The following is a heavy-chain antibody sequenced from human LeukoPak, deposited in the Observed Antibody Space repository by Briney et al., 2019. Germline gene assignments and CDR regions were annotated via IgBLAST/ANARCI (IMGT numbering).Heavy chain of an antibody. CDR2: IIPIFGTA. J-gene: IGHJ6*03. D-gene: IGHD2-2*01. CDR1: GGTFSSYA. CDR3: AREGEVVPAAMSEGWVFIYYYYYMDV. V-gene: IGHV1-69*05. Sequence: SVKVSCKASGGTFSSYAISWVRQAPGQGLEWMGGIIPIFGTANYAQKFQGRVTITTDESTSTAYMELSSLRSEDTAVYYCAREGEVVPAAMSEGWVFIYYYYYMDVWGKGTTVTVSS.